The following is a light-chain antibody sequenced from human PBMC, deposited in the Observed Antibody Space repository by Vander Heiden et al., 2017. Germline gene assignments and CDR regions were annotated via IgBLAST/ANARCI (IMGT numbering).Light chain of an antibody. Sequence: VTIPCRASLSISTYLNWYQLKPGKAPKLLIFGASRLQSGVSSRFRGSGSETDFTLTISSLQPEDFATYYCQQSYSSPYTFGQGTKLEIK. CDR2: GAS. J-gene: IGKJ2*01. V-gene: IGKV1-39*01. CDR1: LSISTY. CDR3: QQSYSSPYT.